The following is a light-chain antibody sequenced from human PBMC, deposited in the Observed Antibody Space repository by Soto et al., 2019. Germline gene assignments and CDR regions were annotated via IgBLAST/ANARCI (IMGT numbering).Light chain of an antibody. V-gene: IGKV1D-13*01. CDR1: QGISSA. CDR2: DAS. J-gene: IGKJ2*01. CDR3: QQFNKFPPP. Sequence: AIQLTQSPSSLSASVGDRVTITCRASQGISSALAWYQQKPGKAPKVLIYDASSLESGVPSRFNGKGSGTDFPLPLSRPQPEEGATYFRQQFNKFPPPFGPGTKLEIK.